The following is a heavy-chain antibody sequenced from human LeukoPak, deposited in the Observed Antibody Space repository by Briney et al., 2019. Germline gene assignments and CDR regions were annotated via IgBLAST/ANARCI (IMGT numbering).Heavy chain of an antibody. Sequence: GGSLRLSCAASGFTFRSHAMTWVPQAPGKGPEWVSGISDSGSSTYYADSVKGRFTISRDNSKGTLYLQMNSLKTEDTAMYYCTTDPCDYPDYWGQGTLVTVSS. CDR2: ISDSGSST. CDR3: TTDPCDYPDY. V-gene: IGHV3-23*01. CDR1: GFTFRSHA. J-gene: IGHJ4*02.